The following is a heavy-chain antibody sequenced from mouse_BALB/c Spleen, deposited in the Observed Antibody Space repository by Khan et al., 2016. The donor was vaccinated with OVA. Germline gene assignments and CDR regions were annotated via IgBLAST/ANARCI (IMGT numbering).Heavy chain of an antibody. CDR2: IYPFSDDS. CDR1: GYTFTSYV. Sequence: VQLQQSGPELLKPGASVKMSCKASGYTFTSYVMHWVKQKPGQGLEWIGYIYPFSDDSKYSEKFKGKSTLTSDTSSNTTYMVLSSLTSEDSAVEYCATQGSTYTWFAYWGQGTLVTVSS. CDR3: ATQGSTYTWFAY. D-gene: IGHD1-1*01. V-gene: IGHV1S136*01. J-gene: IGHJ3*01.